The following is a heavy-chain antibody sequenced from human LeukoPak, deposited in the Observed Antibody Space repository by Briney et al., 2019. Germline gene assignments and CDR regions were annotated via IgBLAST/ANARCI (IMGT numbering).Heavy chain of an antibody. CDR1: GYTFTGYY. Sequence: ASVKVSCKASGYTFTGYYMHWVRQATGQGLEWMGWMNPNSGNTGYAQKFQGRVTITRNTSISTAYMELSSLRSEDTAVYYCASYLLTIFGVVRAFDIWGQGTMVTVSS. CDR2: MNPNSGNT. D-gene: IGHD3-3*01. J-gene: IGHJ3*02. V-gene: IGHV1-8*03. CDR3: ASYLLTIFGVVRAFDI.